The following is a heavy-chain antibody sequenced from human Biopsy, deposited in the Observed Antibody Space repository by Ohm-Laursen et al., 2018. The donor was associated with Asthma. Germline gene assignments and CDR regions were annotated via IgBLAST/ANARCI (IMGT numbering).Heavy chain of an antibody. CDR1: GFTFDDYG. CDR3: GRDMGGFGSGWFPVEF. CDR2: ITWNGGST. Sequence: GSLRLSCAASGFTFDDYGMSWVRQAPGKGLDWVSGITWNGGSTGYADSVKGRFTISRDNAKNSLYLQMNSLRAEDTALYHCGRDMGGFGSGWFPVEFWGQGTLVTVSS. V-gene: IGHV3-20*01. D-gene: IGHD6-19*01. J-gene: IGHJ4*02.